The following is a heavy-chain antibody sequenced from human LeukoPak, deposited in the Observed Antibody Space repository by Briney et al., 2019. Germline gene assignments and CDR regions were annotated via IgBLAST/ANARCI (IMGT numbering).Heavy chain of an antibody. V-gene: IGHV4-59*04. CDR3: AGLTGVGGSGWRIDY. Sequence: PSETLSLTCTVSGGSISSYFWSWIRQPPGKGLEWIGYIYHTGSTDYNPSLKSRVTMSVDTSKNQFSLNLNSVTAADTAVYYCAGLTGVGGSGWRIDYWGQGTLVTVSS. CDR1: GGSISSYF. D-gene: IGHD6-19*01. J-gene: IGHJ4*02. CDR2: IYHTGST.